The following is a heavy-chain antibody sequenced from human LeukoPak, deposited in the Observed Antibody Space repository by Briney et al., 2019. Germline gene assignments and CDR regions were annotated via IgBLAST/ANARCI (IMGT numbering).Heavy chain of an antibody. D-gene: IGHD3-10*01. CDR2: ISGGGDAT. Sequence: GGSLRLSCAASGFTFSDYYMSWIRQAPGKGLEWVSTISGGGDATYYADSVKGRFTISRDNSKNTLYLQMNSLRAEDTAVYYCARSLRVRGVPDYMDVWGKGTTVTISS. V-gene: IGHV3-23*01. CDR3: ARSLRVRGVPDYMDV. J-gene: IGHJ6*03. CDR1: GFTFSDYY.